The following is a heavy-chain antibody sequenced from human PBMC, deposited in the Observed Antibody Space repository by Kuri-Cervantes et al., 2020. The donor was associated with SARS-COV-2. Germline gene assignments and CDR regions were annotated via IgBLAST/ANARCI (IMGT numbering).Heavy chain of an antibody. CDR2: INPSGGST. V-gene: IGHV1-46*03. CDR3: ALSRGLVGNYFDY. D-gene: IGHD6-19*01. J-gene: IGHJ4*02. Sequence: ASLKVSCKASGYTFTSYYMHWVRQAPGQGLEWMGIINPSGGSTSYAQKFQGRVTMTTDTSTSIAYMELRSLRSDDTAVYYCALSRGLVGNYFDYWGQGTLVTVSS. CDR1: GYTFTSYY.